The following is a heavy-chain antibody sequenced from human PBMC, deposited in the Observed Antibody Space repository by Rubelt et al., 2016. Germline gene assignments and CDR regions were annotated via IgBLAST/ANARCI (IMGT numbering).Heavy chain of an antibody. Sequence: GLEWVSVTHIAGNTNYADSVKGRFTISRDNSKNTLSLQMNNLRAEDTAVYYCARGGVVTPLDYWGQGTLVAVSS. D-gene: IGHD4-23*01. CDR3: ARGGVVTPLDY. V-gene: IGHV3-53*01. CDR2: THIAGNT. J-gene: IGHJ4*02.